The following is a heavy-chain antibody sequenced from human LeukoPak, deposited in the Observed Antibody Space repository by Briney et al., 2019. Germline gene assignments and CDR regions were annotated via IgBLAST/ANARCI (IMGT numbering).Heavy chain of an antibody. CDR1: GFTFSDYY. V-gene: IGHV3-11*01. CDR2: ISSSGSSI. J-gene: IGHJ4*02. D-gene: IGHD4-4*01. Sequence: GGSLRRSCAASGFTFSDYYMSWIRQAPGKGLEWVSYISSSGSSIYYADSMKGRFTISRDNAKNSLYLQMNSLRVEDTAVYYCVRDYGNQYYFDYWGQGTLVTVSS. CDR3: VRDYGNQYYFDY.